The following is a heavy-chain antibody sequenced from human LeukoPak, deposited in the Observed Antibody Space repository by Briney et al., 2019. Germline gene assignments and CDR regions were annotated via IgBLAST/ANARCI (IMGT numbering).Heavy chain of an antibody. J-gene: IGHJ4*02. D-gene: IGHD6-13*01. CDR1: GFSFTTFW. CDR2: IYYSGYSGTT. CDR3: ARAPGHSSILFDY. Sequence: PGGSLRLSCAASGFSFTTFWVSWVRQPPGRGLEWGGSIYYSGYSGTTYYTPSLKSRVTVSVDTSKNHFSLTLNSVTAADTAVYYCARAPGHSSILFDYWGQGTLVTVSS. V-gene: IGHV4-39*07.